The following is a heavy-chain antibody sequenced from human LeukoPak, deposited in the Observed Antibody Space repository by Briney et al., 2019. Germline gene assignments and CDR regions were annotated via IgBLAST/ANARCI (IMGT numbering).Heavy chain of an antibody. CDR2: INTNTGNP. CDR3: ARVRSAYYRDAFDF. J-gene: IGHJ3*01. CDR1: GYTFTTYA. D-gene: IGHD3-22*01. Sequence: ASVKVSCKASGYTFTTYAMNWVRQAPGQGLGWMGWINTNTGNPTYAQGFTGRFVFSLDTSVSTAYLQISSLKAEDTAVYYCARVRSAYYRDAFDFWGQGTMVTVSS. V-gene: IGHV7-4-1*02.